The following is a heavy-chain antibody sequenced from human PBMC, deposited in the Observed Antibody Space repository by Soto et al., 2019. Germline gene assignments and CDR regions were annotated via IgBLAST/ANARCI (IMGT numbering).Heavy chain of an antibody. Sequence: PPEPLSLTCTASGAAFSPNSWSVSRQSPGEGLEWVGYIYYGGTTSYNPSLKSRVTISLETSKSQFSLRLTSVTAADTAVYYCARLGRYYQSLDSWGPGTLVTVSS. CDR3: ARLGRYYQSLDS. J-gene: IGHJ5*01. CDR1: GAAFSPNS. V-gene: IGHV4-59*08. D-gene: IGHD3-10*01. CDR2: IYYGGTT.